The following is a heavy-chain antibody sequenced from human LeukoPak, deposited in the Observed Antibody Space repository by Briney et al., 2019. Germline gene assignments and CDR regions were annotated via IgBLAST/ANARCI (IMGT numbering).Heavy chain of an antibody. V-gene: IGHV4-39*01. CDR3: ARHSGDY. CDR2: IYHSGDT. CDR1: GGSISSSSYY. Sequence: SETLSLTCTVSGGSISSSSYYWGWIRQPPGKGLEWIGSIYHSGDTYYNPSLKSRVTISVDTSKNQFSLKLSSVTAADTAVYYCARHSGDYWGQGTLVTVSS. D-gene: IGHD3-10*01. J-gene: IGHJ4*02.